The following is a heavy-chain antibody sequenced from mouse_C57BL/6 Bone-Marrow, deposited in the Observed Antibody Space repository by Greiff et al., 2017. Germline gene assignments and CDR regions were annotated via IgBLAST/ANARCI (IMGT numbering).Heavy chain of an antibody. CDR1: GYTFTSYW. J-gene: IGHJ3*01. CDR2: IDPSDSYT. Sequence: QVQLQQPGAELVRPGTSVKLSCKASGYTFTSYWMHWVKQRPGQGLEWIGVIDPSDSYTNYNQKFKGNATLTVDTSSSTAYMQLSSLTSEDSAVYYCANAWFAYWGQGTLVTVSA. V-gene: IGHV1-59*01. CDR3: ANAWFAY.